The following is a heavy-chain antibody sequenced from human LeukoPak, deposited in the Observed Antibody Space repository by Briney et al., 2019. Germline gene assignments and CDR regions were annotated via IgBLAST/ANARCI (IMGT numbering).Heavy chain of an antibody. CDR2: IYYSGST. J-gene: IGHJ5*02. Sequence: PSETLSLTCTVSGGSISSYYWSWIRQPPGKGLEWIGYIYYSGSTNYNPSLKSRVTISVDTSKNQFSLKLSSVTAADTAVYYCARAYCGGDCYNSRGWFDPWGQGTLVTVSS. CDR1: GGSISSYY. D-gene: IGHD2-21*02. CDR3: ARAYCGGDCYNSRGWFDP. V-gene: IGHV4-59*08.